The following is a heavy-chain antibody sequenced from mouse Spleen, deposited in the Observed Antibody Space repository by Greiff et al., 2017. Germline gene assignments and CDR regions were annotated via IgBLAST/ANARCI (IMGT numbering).Heavy chain of an antibody. V-gene: IGHV5-9-3*01. J-gene: IGHJ2*01. CDR3: ATGGGSSYVDYFDY. CDR2: ISSGGSYT. CDR1: GFTFSSYA. D-gene: IGHD1-1*01. Sequence: EVQGVESGGGLVKPGGSLKLSCAASGFTFSSYAMSWVRQTPEKRLEWVATISSGGSYTYYPDSVKGRFTISRDNAKNTLYLQMSSLRSEDTAMYYCATGGGSSYVDYFDYWGQGTTLTVSS.